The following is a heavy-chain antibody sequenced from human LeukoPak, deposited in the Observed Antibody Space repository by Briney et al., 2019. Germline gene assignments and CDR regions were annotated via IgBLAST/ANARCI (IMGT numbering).Heavy chain of an antibody. CDR1: GGSISSSNW. CDR3: ARSHYASGKPIGFDP. D-gene: IGHD3-10*01. V-gene: IGHV4-4*02. J-gene: IGHJ5*02. CDR2: VYHSGST. Sequence: PSETLSLTCAVSGGSISSSNWWSWVRQPPGKGLERIGEVYHSGSTNYNPSLKSRVTLSVDKSKHQFSLRLSSVTAADTAVYYCARSHYASGKPIGFDPWGQGTLVTVSS.